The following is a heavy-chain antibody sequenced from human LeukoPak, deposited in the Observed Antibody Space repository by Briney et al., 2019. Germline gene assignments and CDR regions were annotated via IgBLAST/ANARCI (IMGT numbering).Heavy chain of an antibody. V-gene: IGHV1-2*02. J-gene: IGHJ5*02. D-gene: IGHD3-22*01. CDR1: GYTFTGYY. CDR3: ARDGGPYYDSSGYYYNWFDP. CDR2: INPNSGGT. Sequence: ASVKVSCKASGYTFTGYYMHWVRQAPGQGLEWMGWINPNSGGTNYAQKFQGRVTMTRDTSISTAYMELSRLRSDDTAVYYCARDGGPYYDSSGYYYNWFDPWGQGTLVTVSS.